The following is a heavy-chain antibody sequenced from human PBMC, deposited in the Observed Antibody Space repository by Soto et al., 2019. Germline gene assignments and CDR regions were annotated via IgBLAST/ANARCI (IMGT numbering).Heavy chain of an antibody. Sequence: HPGGSLRLSCVISRLTFSNYALNWVRQAPGKGLEWVSSISGSGDTTYYADSVKGRFTISRDNSKNTLYLQMNSLRAEDAAVYYCAKGGYNYGFLFDCWGQGTLVTVSS. J-gene: IGHJ4*02. CDR3: AKGGYNYGFLFDC. CDR2: ISGSGDTT. V-gene: IGHV3-23*01. CDR1: RLTFSNYA. D-gene: IGHD5-18*01.